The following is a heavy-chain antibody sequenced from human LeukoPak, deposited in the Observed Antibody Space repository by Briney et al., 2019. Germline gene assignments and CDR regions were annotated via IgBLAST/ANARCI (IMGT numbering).Heavy chain of an antibody. J-gene: IGHJ4*02. CDR2: IYYTGSN. Sequence: SETLSLTCSVSGGSISSGGHYWSWLRQHQGKGLEWIGYIYYTGSNYYNPSLKSRLTISVDTSKNQFSLKLSSVTAADTAVYYCATSRFSTAWWGFDYWGQGTLVTVSS. CDR3: ATSRFSTAWWGFDY. CDR1: GGSISSGGHY. D-gene: IGHD6-19*01. V-gene: IGHV4-31*03.